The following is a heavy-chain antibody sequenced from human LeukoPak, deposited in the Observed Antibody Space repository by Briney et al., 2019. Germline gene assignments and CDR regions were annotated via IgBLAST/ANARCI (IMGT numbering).Heavy chain of an antibody. CDR2: SHPSGGGT. CDR3: ARDTGTAAGFDP. V-gene: IGHV1-2*02. CDR1: GYSFTSYY. J-gene: IGHJ5*02. D-gene: IGHD6-13*01. Sequence: ASVKVSCKASGYSFTSYYMHWVRQAPGQGLEWMGVSHPSGGGTNYAQKFQGRVTMTRDTSISTAYMELSRLRSDDTAVYYCARDTGTAAGFDPWGQGTLVTVSS.